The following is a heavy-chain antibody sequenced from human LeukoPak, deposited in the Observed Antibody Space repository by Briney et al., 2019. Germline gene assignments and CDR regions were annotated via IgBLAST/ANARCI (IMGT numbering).Heavy chain of an antibody. CDR1: GFSFSMYA. J-gene: IGHJ4*02. D-gene: IGHD5-18*01. V-gene: IGHV3-23*01. CDR2: SSGSGGST. Sequence: GGSLRLSCAASGFSFSMYAMHWVRQAPGKGLECVSSSSGSGGSTYYPDSVKGRFTISRDNSKNTVFLQMNSLRAEDTAVYYCAKDIAQGYTFGSIEQDYWGQGTLVTVSS. CDR3: AKDIAQGYTFGSIEQDY.